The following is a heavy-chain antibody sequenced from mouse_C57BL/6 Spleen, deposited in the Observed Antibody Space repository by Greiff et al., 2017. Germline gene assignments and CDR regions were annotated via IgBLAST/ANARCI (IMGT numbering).Heavy chain of an antibody. Sequence: QVQLQQSGAELVRPGSSVKLSCKDSYFAFTASAMHWVKQRPGHGLEWIGYFTMYSDATEYSENFKGKATLTANTSSSTAYMELSSLTSEDSAVXYCGRDYGSSYALAYWGQGTLVTVSA. CDR2: FTMYSDAT. V-gene: IGHV1-49*01. J-gene: IGHJ3*01. CDR3: GRDYGSSYALAY. CDR1: YFAFTASA. D-gene: IGHD1-1*01.